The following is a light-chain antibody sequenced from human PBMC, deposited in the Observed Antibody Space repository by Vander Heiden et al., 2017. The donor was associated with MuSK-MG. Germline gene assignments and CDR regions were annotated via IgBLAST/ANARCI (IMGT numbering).Light chain of an antibody. J-gene: IGLJ3*02. Sequence: QTVVTQEPALSVSPGGTVNLNCDLSYCSVSPQYYASECRQTPGQPPRTLIHNTDSRSSGIPDRFSGSILGNKAALTITGAQADDDSHYYCLLYMGSGTWVFGGGTKLTVL. V-gene: IGLV8-61*01. CDR1: YCSVSPQYY. CDR3: LLYMGSGTWV. CDR2: NTD.